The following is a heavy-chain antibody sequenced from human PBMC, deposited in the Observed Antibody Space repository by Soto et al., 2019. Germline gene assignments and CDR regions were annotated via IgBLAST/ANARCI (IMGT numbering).Heavy chain of an antibody. CDR3: ARISFYYESGASSVGPDHGDF. D-gene: IGHD3-16*01. V-gene: IGHV1-69*13. Sequence: GASLKVSCKVSGGSFSRHAISWVRQAPGQGLEWMGGIIPPFGTANYAQRLQGTVTITADESTTTTYMELSGLRSEDTAVHYCARISFYYESGASSVGPDHGDFWGQGTLVTVSS. J-gene: IGHJ4*02. CDR2: IIPPFGTA. CDR1: GGSFSRHA.